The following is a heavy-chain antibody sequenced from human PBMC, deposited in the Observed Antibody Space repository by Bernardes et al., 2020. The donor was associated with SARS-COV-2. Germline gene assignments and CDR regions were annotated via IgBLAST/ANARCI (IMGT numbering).Heavy chain of an antibody. CDR1: GGSIDSFY. J-gene: IGHJ5*02. Sequence: SETLSLTCTVSGGSIDSFYWTWIRQPPGKGLEYIGYVFYTGSTDYSPSLESRVTMSVDTSKKQFSLRLSSVTAADTAVYYCARFKSGYDSWFDPWGQGTLVTVSS. CDR2: VFYTGST. CDR3: ARFKSGYDSWFDP. V-gene: IGHV4-59*01. D-gene: IGHD5-12*01.